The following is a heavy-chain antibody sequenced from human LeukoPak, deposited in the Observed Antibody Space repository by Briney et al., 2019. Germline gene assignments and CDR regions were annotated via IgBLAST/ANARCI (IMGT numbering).Heavy chain of an antibody. CDR1: GFTFSNAW. V-gene: IGHV3-15*01. CDR3: RGDDFDY. Sequence: GGSLRLSCAASGFTFSNAWMSWVRQAPGKGLEWVGRIKSKTDCGTTDYAAPVKGRFTISRDDSKNTLYLQMNSLKTEDTAVYYCRGDDFDYWGQGTLVTVSS. CDR2: IKSKTDCGTT. D-gene: IGHD3-16*01. J-gene: IGHJ4*02.